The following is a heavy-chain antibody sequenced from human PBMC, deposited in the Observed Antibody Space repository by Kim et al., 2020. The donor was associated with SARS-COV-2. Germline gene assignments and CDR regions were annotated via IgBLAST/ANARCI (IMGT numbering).Heavy chain of an antibody. D-gene: IGHD3-10*01. CDR2: ISGGGNRE. J-gene: IGHJ3*01. V-gene: IGHV3-23*01. CDR3: VRQVAGSIFDV. CDR1: GFTFNSHD. Sequence: GGSLRLSCGASGFTFNSHDLQWVRQAPGKGPEWVSGISGGGNREFYADSVKGRFTISRDNSKNTLYLQLNILRAEDTAIYYCVRQVAGSIFDVLGQGTM.